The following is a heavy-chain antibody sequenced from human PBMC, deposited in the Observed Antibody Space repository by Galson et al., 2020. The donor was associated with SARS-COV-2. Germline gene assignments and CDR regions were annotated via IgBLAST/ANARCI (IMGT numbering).Heavy chain of an antibody. CDR2: ISYDGSNK. Sequence: GGSLRLSCAASGFTFSSYGMHWVRQAPGKGLEWVAVISYDGSNKYYADSVKGRFTISRDNSKNTLYLQMNSLRAEDTAVYYCAKDLKYYDILTGYLRGVYYYYYGMDVWGQGTTVTVSS. CDR1: GFTFSSYG. D-gene: IGHD3-9*01. CDR3: AKDLKYYDILTGYLRGVYYYYYGMDV. V-gene: IGHV3-30*18. J-gene: IGHJ6*02.